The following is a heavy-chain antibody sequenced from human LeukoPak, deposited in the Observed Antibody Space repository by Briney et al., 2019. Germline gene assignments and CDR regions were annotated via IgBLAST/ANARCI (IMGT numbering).Heavy chain of an antibody. J-gene: IGHJ4*02. V-gene: IGHV3-7*03. D-gene: IGHD4-17*01. CDR1: GFTFSSYW. Sequence: GGSLRLSCAASGFTFSSYWMSWVRQAPGKGLELVANIKQDGREKYYVYSVKGRFTISRDNANKSLYLQLNSRRPEHTAVYYCAKSNAVTTPTFDYWGQGTLVTVSS. CDR2: IKQDGREK. CDR3: AKSNAVTTPTFDY.